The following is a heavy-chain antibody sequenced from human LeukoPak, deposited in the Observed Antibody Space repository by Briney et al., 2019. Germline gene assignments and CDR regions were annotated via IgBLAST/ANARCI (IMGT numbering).Heavy chain of an antibody. J-gene: IGHJ4*02. V-gene: IGHV3-9*01. D-gene: IGHD3-3*01. CDR3: AKDRGPSWRSGSYVDY. Sequence: GGSLRLSCAASGFTFDDYAMNWVRQAPGKGLEWVSGISWNSGRIGYADSVKGRFTISRDNAKNSLYLQMNSLRAEDTAVYYCAKDRGPSWRSGSYVDYWGQGTLVTVSS. CDR1: GFTFDDYA. CDR2: ISWNSGRI.